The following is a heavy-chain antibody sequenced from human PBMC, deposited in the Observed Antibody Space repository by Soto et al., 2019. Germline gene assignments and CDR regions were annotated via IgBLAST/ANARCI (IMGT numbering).Heavy chain of an antibody. V-gene: IGHV3-48*03. D-gene: IGHD6-13*01. CDR2: ISGSGTT. Sequence: EVKLVESGGGSGQPGGSLRLSCVVSGYTFNSHEMNWIRQTPGKGLEWISSISGSGTTKYADSVKGRFTISRDNAHKSIYLEMNSLRVEDTGVYYCARGGIHWGQGALVTVSS. CDR1: GYTFNSHE. CDR3: ARGGIH. J-gene: IGHJ4*02.